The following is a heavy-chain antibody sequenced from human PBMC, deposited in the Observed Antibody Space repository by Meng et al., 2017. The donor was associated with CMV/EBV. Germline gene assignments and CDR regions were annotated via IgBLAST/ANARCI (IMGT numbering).Heavy chain of an antibody. CDR1: GGTFSSYA. CDR3: AIAAAGFGNWFDP. Sequence: SVKVSCKASGGTFSSYAISWVRQAPGQGLEWMGGIIPIFGTANYAQKFQGRVTITTDESTSTAYMELSSLRSEDRAVYYCAIAAAGFGNWFDPWGQGTLVTVSS. J-gene: IGHJ5*02. V-gene: IGHV1-69*05. D-gene: IGHD6-13*01. CDR2: IIPIFGTA.